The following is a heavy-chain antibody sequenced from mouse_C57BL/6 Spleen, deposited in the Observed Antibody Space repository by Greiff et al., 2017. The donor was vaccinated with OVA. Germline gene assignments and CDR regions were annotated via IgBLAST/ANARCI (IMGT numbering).Heavy chain of an antibody. V-gene: IGHV5-17*01. D-gene: IGHD1-1*01. J-gene: IGHJ4*01. CDR1: GFTFSDYG. Sequence: EVKLVESGGGLVKPGGSLKLSCAASGFTFSDYGMHWVRQAPEKGLEWVAYISSGSSTIYYADTVKGRFTISRDNAKNTLFLQMTSLRAEDTAMYYCARETTVEAMDYWGQGTSVTVSS. CDR3: ARETTVEAMDY. CDR2: ISSGSSTI.